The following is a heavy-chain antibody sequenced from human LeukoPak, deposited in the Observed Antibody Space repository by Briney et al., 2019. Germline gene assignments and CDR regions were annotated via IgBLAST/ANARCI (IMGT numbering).Heavy chain of an antibody. Sequence: SETLSLTCTVSGGSISSYYWSWIRQPAGKGLEWIGRIYTSGSTNYNPSLKSRVTMSVDTSKNQFSLKLSSVTAADTAVYYCARASRYAGRVAFDIWGQGTMVTVSS. CDR3: ARASRYAGRVAFDI. CDR2: IYTSGST. CDR1: GGSISSYY. J-gene: IGHJ3*02. V-gene: IGHV4-4*07. D-gene: IGHD2-2*01.